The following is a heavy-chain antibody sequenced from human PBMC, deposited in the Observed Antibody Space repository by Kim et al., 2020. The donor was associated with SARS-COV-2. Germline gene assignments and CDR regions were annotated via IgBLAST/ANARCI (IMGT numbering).Heavy chain of an antibody. J-gene: IGHJ4*02. V-gene: IGHV3-23*01. D-gene: IGHD5-12*01. Sequence: NGRFTNSGDNSKNTLELQMNGLRAEDTAVYYCAKDVSGYDLAVDYWGQGTLVTVSS. CDR3: AKDVSGYDLAVDY.